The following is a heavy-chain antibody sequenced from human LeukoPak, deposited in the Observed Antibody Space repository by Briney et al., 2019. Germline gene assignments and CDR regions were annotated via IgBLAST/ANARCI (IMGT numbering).Heavy chain of an antibody. Sequence: GASVKVSCKASGYTFTSYAMHWVRQAPGRRLEWMGWINAGNGNTKYSQKFQGRVTITRDTSASTAYMELSSLRSEDTAVYYCARVWGYGEFWFDPWGQGTLVTVSS. V-gene: IGHV1-3*01. CDR2: INAGNGNT. D-gene: IGHD4-17*01. CDR1: GYTFTSYA. CDR3: ARVWGYGEFWFDP. J-gene: IGHJ5*02.